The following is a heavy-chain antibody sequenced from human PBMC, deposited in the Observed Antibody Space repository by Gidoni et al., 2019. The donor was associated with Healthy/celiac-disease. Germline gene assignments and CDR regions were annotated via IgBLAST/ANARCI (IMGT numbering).Heavy chain of an antibody. J-gene: IGHJ4*02. CDR1: GGSFSGYY. CDR2: INHSGST. CDR3: ARVARPTYCSSTSCYTINYFDY. Sequence: QVQLQQWGAGLLKPSETLSLTCAVYGGSFSGYYWSWIRQPPGKGLEWIGEINHSGSTNYNPSLKSRVTISVDTSKNKFSLKLSSVTAADTAVYYCARVARPTYCSSTSCYTINYFDYWGQGTLVTVSS. V-gene: IGHV4-34*01. D-gene: IGHD2-2*02.